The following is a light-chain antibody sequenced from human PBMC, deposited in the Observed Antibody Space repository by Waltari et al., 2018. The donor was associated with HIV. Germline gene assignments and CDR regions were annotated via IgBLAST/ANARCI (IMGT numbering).Light chain of an antibody. J-gene: IGLJ2*01. CDR3: ATWDDSLNGPV. CDR2: TND. Sequence: QSVLSQAPSASGTPGQSVAISCSGRTSNIGSHAVNWYQQLPGTAPKLLIHTNDRRPSGVPDRVSGSKSGTSASLAISGLQSADESDYYCATWDDSLNGPVFGGGTKLTVL. CDR1: TSNIGSHA. V-gene: IGLV1-44*01.